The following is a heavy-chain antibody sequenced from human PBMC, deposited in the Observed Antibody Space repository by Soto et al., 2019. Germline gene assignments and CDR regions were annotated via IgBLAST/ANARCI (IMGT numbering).Heavy chain of an antibody. J-gene: IGHJ4*02. CDR3: AIQDCTNDVCLEAAVTVGGALEY. D-gene: IGHD2-8*01. CDR1: GITFRKYW. CDR2: ISSDGTTT. V-gene: IGHV3-74*01. Sequence: EVQLVESGGGLVQTGKALRLSCAASGITFRKYWMHWVRQAPGKGPVWVSYISSDGTTTDYADSVKGRFTISRDNAKNTLYLQMDILRVEDTAVYYCAIQDCTNDVCLEAAVTVGGALEYWGQGAQVTVSS.